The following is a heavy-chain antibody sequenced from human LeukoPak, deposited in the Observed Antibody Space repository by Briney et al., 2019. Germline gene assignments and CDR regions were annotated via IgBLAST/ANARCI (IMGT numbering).Heavy chain of an antibody. J-gene: IGHJ5*02. Sequence: SETLSLTCAVYGGSFSGYYWSWIRQPPGKGLEWIGEINHSGSTNYNPSLKSRVTISVDTSKNQFSLKLSSVTAADTAVYYCAREGDGAVDYDFWSGYPNWFDPWGQGTLVTVSS. D-gene: IGHD3-3*01. CDR3: AREGDGAVDYDFWSGYPNWFDP. CDR1: GGSFSGYY. CDR2: INHSGST. V-gene: IGHV4-34*01.